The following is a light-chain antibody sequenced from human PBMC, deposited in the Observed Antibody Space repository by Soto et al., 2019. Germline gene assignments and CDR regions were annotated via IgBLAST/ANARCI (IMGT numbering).Light chain of an antibody. V-gene: IGLV2-8*01. Sequence: QSALTQPPSASGSPGQSVTISCTGTSRDVGAYNYVSWYQQRPGKAPKLIIYEVSNRPSGVPDRFSASKTGNTASLTVSGLQAEDEADYYFSSWTSSVLFVFVSGTKLTVL. CDR2: EVS. CDR1: SRDVGAYNY. CDR3: SSWTSSVLFV. J-gene: IGLJ1*01.